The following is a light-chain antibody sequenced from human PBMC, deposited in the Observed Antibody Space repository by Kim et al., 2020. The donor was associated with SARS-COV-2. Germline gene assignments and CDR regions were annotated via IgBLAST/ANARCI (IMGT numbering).Light chain of an antibody. CDR3: LLYFAGARV. J-gene: IGLJ3*02. CDR1: TGPVTSGYY. CDR2: STG. V-gene: IGLV7-43*01. Sequence: PGGTVTLTCASNTGPVTSGYYPTWFQQKPGQAPRALIYSTGNKYSWTPARFSGSLLGGKAALTLSDVQPEDEADYYCLLYFAGARVFGGGTKVTVL.